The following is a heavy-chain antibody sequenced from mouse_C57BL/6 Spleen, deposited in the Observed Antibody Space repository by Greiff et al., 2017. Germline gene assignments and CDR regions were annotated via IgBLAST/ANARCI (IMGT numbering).Heavy chain of an antibody. CDR1: GYTFTSYG. CDR3: ASTGTKDY. D-gene: IGHD4-1*01. CDR2: IYLGNGYT. J-gene: IGHJ2*01. V-gene: IGHV1-58*01. Sequence: VQLQQSGAELVRPGSSVKMSCKTSGYTFTSYGINWVKQRPGQGLEWIGYIYLGNGYTEYNEKFKGKATLTSDTSSSTAYMQLSSLTSEDSAIYFCASTGTKDYWGQGTTLTVSS.